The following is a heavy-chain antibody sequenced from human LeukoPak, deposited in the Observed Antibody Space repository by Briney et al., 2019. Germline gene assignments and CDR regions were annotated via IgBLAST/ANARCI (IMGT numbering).Heavy chain of an antibody. V-gene: IGHV3-11*01. D-gene: IGHD2-15*01. J-gene: IGHJ4*02. CDR2: ISSSGSTI. CDR3: ARDELTSPLYCSGGSCYSGVDY. CDR1: GFTFSDYY. Sequence: PGGSLRLSCATSGFTFSDYYMSWIRQAPGKGLEWVSYISSSGSTIYYADSVKGRFTISRDNAKNSLYLQMNSLRAEDTAVYYCARDELTSPLYCSGGSCYSGVDYWGQGTLVTVSS.